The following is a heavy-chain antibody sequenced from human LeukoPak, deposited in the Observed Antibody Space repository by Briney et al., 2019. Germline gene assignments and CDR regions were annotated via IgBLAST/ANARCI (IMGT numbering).Heavy chain of an antibody. J-gene: IGHJ4*02. D-gene: IGHD3-10*01. CDR2: IDPNSGGT. CDR3: ARAVFGLGDSYFDY. CDR1: GDTFSGYY. V-gene: IGHV1-2*02. Sequence: ASVKVSCRASGDTFSGYYMHWVRQAPGQGLEWMGWIDPNSGGTNYAQKFQGRVTMTRDTSISTAYMELSRLRSDDTAVYYCARAVFGLGDSYFDYWGQGTLVTVSS.